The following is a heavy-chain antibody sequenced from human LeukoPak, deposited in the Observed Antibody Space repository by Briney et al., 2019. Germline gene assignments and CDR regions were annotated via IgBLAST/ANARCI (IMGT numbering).Heavy chain of an antibody. J-gene: IGHJ4*02. V-gene: IGHV3-30-3*01. CDR3: ARGGYGDYSPKPFDY. CDR2: ISYDGSNK. D-gene: IGHD4-17*01. CDR1: GFTFSSYA. Sequence: PGGSLRLSCAASGFTFSSYAMHWVRQAPGKGLEWVAVISYDGSNKYYADSVKGRFTISRDNSKNTLYLQMNSLRAEDTAVYYCARGGYGDYSPKPFDYWGQGTLVTVSS.